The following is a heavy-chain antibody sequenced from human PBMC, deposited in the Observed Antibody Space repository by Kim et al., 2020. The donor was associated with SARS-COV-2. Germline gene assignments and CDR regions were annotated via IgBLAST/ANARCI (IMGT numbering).Heavy chain of an antibody. CDR3: TAGGDCPDY. Sequence: TTNYAAPVKGRFTISRDDSKNTLYLQMNSLKTEDTAVYYCTAGGDCPDYWGQGTLVTVSS. D-gene: IGHD2-21*02. V-gene: IGHV3-15*06. CDR2: TT. J-gene: IGHJ4*02.